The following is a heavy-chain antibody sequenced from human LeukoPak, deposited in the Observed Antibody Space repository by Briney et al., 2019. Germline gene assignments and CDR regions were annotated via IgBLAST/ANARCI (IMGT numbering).Heavy chain of an antibody. CDR1: GGTFSSYA. D-gene: IGHD2-2*01. Sequence: SVKVSCKASGGTFSSYAISWVRQAPGQGLEWMGGIIPIFGTANYAQKFQGRVTITTDESTSTAYMELSSLRSEDTAVYYCARVVCSSTSCTKADWFDPWGQGTPVTVSS. CDR2: IIPIFGTA. CDR3: ARVVCSSTSCTKADWFDP. V-gene: IGHV1-69*05. J-gene: IGHJ5*02.